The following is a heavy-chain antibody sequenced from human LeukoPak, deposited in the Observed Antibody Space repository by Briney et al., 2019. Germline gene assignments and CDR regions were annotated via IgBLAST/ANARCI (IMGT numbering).Heavy chain of an antibody. CDR3: ARGADYYGSGSYLPI. CDR2: ISGSGGTT. Sequence: GGSLRLSCAASGFTFSSYAMSWVRQAPGKGLEWVSAISGSGGTTYYADSVKGRFTISRDNSKNTLYLQMNSLRAEDTAVYYCARGADYYGSGSYLPIWGQGTMVTVSS. V-gene: IGHV3-23*01. CDR1: GFTFSSYA. D-gene: IGHD3-10*01. J-gene: IGHJ3*02.